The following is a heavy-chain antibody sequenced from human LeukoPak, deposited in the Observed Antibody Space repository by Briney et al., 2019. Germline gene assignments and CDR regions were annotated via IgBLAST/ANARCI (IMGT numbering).Heavy chain of an antibody. J-gene: IGHJ4*02. Sequence: PSETLSLTCTVSGVSISSSNSYWGWVRQPPGKGLEWIGSIYYSGDTYYNASLKSQVSISIDTSKNQFSLRLTSVTAADTAVYYCARQTGSGLFILPGGQGTLVTVSS. CDR1: GVSISSSNSY. CDR3: ARQTGSGLFILP. CDR2: IYYSGDT. V-gene: IGHV4-39*01. D-gene: IGHD3/OR15-3a*01.